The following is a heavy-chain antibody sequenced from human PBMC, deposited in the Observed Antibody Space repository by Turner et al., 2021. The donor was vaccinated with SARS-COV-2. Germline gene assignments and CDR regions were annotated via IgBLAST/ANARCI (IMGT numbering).Heavy chain of an antibody. Sequence: QVQLVESGGGVVQPGRSLRLPCAASGFTFSSYAMHWVRQTPGKGLAWVAIISYDGSNENYADSVKGRFTISRDNSKNTLYLQMNSLRAEDTAVYYCARDLGYPFGGMDVWGQGTTVTVSS. J-gene: IGHJ6*02. CDR1: GFTFSSYA. CDR3: ARDLGYPFGGMDV. CDR2: ISYDGSNE. D-gene: IGHD3-16*01. V-gene: IGHV3-30-3*01.